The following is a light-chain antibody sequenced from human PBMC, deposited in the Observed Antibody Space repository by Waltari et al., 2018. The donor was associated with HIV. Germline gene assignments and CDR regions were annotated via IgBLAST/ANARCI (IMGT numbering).Light chain of an antibody. V-gene: IGLV1-47*01. CDR2: TNN. Sequence: QSVLTQSPSASGTPGQRVTISCSGSSSNIGRNYVYWYQQLPGTAPKLLIYTNNQRPSGVPDRCSGSKSGTSASLAIRGLRSEDEADYYCAAWNDRLSGYVFGTGTKVTV. CDR3: AAWNDRLSGYV. J-gene: IGLJ1*01. CDR1: SSNIGRNY.